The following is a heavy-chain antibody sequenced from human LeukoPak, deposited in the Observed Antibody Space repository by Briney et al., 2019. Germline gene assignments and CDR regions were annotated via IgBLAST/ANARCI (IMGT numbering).Heavy chain of an antibody. CDR3: ARSGTGYPYYFYYMDV. J-gene: IGHJ6*03. CDR1: GGSISSSSYY. CDR2: IYSGGST. D-gene: IGHD3-9*01. V-gene: IGHV3-53*01. Sequence: PSETLSLTCTVSGGSISSSSYYWGWVRQAPGKGLEWVSVIYSGGSTYYADSVKGRLTISRDNSKNTLYLQMYSLRAEDTAVYYCARSGTGYPYYFYYMDVWGKGTTVTISS.